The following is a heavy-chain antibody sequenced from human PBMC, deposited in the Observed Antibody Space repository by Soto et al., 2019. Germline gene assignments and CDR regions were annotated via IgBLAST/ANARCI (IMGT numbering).Heavy chain of an antibody. J-gene: IGHJ4*02. CDR3: GLEPTGTGGFDY. CDR1: GHTFTCHH. Sequence: XSVNVSYKASGHTFTCHHMTWVRQAPGQGLEWMGLIDLDIGDTKYAQKFQGRITSTSDTSITTAYMELRGLRSDDTAVYYCGLEPTGTGGFDYWGQGTMVTVSS. CDR2: IDLDIGDT. D-gene: IGHD7-27*01. V-gene: IGHV1-2*02.